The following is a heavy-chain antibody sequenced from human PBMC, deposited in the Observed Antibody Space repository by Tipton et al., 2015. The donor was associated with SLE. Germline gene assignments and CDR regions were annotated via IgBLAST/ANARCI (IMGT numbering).Heavy chain of an antibody. CDR1: GFTFGDYA. CDR3: TRALNYYDSSGYYNY. D-gene: IGHD3-22*01. J-gene: IGHJ4*02. CDR2: IRSKAYGGTT. Sequence: SLRLSCTASGFTFGDYAMSWVRQAPGKGLEWVGFIRSKAYGGTTEYAASVKGGFTISRDDSKSIAYLQMNSLKTEDTAVYYCTRALNYYDSSGYYNYWGQGTLVTVSS. V-gene: IGHV3-49*04.